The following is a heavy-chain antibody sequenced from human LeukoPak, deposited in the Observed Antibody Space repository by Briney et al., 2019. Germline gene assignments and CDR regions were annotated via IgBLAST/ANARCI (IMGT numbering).Heavy chain of an antibody. J-gene: IGHJ4*02. CDR3: AADLSNPRMGASYLDC. D-gene: IGHD3-16*01. CDR2: IIVGSGAT. Sequence: TSVKVSCKASGFTSTNFAVQWERQARGQRLEWIGWIIVGSGATKCAQDFQERVTITRDLSTSTLYMELRSLTSEDTAVYYCAADLSNPRMGASYLDCWGQGTLVTVSS. V-gene: IGHV1-58*01. CDR1: GFTSTNFA.